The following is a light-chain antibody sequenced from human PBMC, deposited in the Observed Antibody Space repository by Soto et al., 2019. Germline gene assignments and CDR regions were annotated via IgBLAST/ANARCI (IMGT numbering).Light chain of an antibody. CDR2: DAA. V-gene: IGKV3-11*01. J-gene: IGKJ1*01. CDR1: QSVSSY. Sequence: EIVLTQSPASLSLCPGEKATLSCRASQSVSSYLAWYPQKPGQAPRLLTHDAAHRATGIPARFRGSGSGTDFPLTISRLEPEDFAVYYCQQRSNWPRTFGQVTKVDIK. CDR3: QQRSNWPRT.